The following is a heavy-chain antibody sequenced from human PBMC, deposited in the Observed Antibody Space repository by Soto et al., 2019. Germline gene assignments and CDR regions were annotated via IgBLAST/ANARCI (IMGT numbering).Heavy chain of an antibody. CDR2: IDPSDSYT. J-gene: IGHJ5*02. D-gene: IGHD6-13*01. CDR3: ASAIGGSSSWYFWFDP. V-gene: IGHV5-10-1*01. Sequence: GGSPKICSKGYRYSFSRYRICWGGQMPGKGLEWMGRIDPSDSYTNYSPSFQGHVTISADKSISTAYLQWSSLKASDTAMYYCASAIGGSSSWYFWFDPWGQGTLVTVSS. CDR1: RYSFSRYR.